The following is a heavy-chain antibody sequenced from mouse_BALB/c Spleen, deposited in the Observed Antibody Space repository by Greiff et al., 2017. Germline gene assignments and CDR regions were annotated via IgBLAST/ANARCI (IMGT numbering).Heavy chain of an antibody. CDR2: ISYDGSN. D-gene: IGHD2-1*01. CDR3: AREGFDGNYFYAMDY. CDR1: GYSITSGYY. V-gene: IGHV3-6*02. Sequence: ESGPGLVKPSQSLSLTCSVTGYSITSGYYWNWIRQFPGNKLEWMGYISYDGSNNYNPSLKNRISITRDTSKNQFFLKLNSVTTEDTATYYCAREGFDGNYFYAMDYWGQGTSVTVSS. J-gene: IGHJ4*01.